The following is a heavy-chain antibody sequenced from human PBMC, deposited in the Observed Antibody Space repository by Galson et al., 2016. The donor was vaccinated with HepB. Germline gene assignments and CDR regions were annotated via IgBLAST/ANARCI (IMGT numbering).Heavy chain of an antibody. CDR3: AKDYCSDTCYLGRWSV. Sequence: SLRLSCAASGFTFINYGMHWVRQAPGKGLEWVTGISYDGSNKYYADSVKGRFTISRDNSKNTLYLQMNSLRAEDTAIYYCAKDYCSDTCYLGRWSVWGQGTTVTVSS. D-gene: IGHD2-15*01. CDR2: ISYDGSNK. V-gene: IGHV3-30*18. CDR1: GFTFINYG. J-gene: IGHJ6*02.